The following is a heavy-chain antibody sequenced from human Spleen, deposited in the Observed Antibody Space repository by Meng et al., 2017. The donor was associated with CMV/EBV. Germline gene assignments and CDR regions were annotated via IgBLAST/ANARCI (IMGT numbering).Heavy chain of an antibody. Sequence: SVKVSCKASGGTFSSYAISWVRQAPGQGLEWMGGIIPIFGTANYAQKFQGRVTITTDKSTSTAYMELSSLRSEDTAVYYCARDCSSTSCYPVCCYYYGMDVWGQGTTVTVSS. CDR3: ARDCSSTSCYPVCCYYYGMDV. CDR2: IIPIFGTA. D-gene: IGHD2-2*01. CDR1: GGTFSSYA. V-gene: IGHV1-69*05. J-gene: IGHJ6*02.